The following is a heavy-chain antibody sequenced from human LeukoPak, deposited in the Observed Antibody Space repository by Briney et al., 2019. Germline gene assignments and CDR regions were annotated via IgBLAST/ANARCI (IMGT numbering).Heavy chain of an antibody. Sequence: GGSLRLSCAASGFTFSSYGMHWVRQAPGKGLEGVAFIRYDGSNKYYADSVKGRFTISRDNSKNTLYLQMNSLRAEDTAVYYCARPRDGSGYYFDYWGQGTLVTVSS. CDR3: ARPRDGSGYYFDY. D-gene: IGHD3-22*01. CDR2: IRYDGSNK. V-gene: IGHV3-30*02. CDR1: GFTFSSYG. J-gene: IGHJ4*02.